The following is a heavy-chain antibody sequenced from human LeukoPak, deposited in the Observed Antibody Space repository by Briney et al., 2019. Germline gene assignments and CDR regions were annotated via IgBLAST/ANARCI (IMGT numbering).Heavy chain of an antibody. V-gene: IGHV7-4-1*02. Sequence: ALVKVSCKASGYTFTGYYMHWARQAPGQGLEWMGWINTNTGNPTYAQGFTGRFVFSLDTSVSTAYLQISSLKAEDTAVYYCARDADRERDIVVVVADGGNWFDPWGQGTLVTVSS. CDR1: GYTFTGYY. CDR3: ARDADRERDIVVVVADGGNWFDP. J-gene: IGHJ5*02. CDR2: INTNTGNP. D-gene: IGHD2-15*01.